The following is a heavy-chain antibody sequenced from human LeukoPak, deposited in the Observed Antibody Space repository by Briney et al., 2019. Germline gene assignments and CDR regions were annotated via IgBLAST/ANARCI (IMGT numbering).Heavy chain of an antibody. D-gene: IGHD3-16*02. CDR3: ASGMITFGGVIANFDY. CDR1: GGTFSSYA. Sequence: SVKVSCKASGGTFSSYAISWVRQAPGQGLEWMGGIIPIFGTANYAQKFQGRVTITTDESTSTAYMELSSLRSEDTAVYYCASGMITFGGVIANFDYWGQGTLVTVSS. V-gene: IGHV1-69*05. CDR2: IIPIFGTA. J-gene: IGHJ4*02.